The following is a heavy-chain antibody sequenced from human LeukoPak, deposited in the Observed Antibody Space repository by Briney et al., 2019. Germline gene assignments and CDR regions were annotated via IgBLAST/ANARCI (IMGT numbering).Heavy chain of an antibody. CDR3: ARGYSGLDN. V-gene: IGHV4-34*01. J-gene: IGHJ4*02. Sequence: SETLSLTCAVYGGSFSGYYWSWIRQPPGKGLEWIGEINHSGSTNYNPSLKSRVTISVDTSKNQFSLKLSSVTAADTAVYYCARGYSGLDNWGQGTLVTVSS. CDR2: INHSGST. CDR1: GGSFSGYY. D-gene: IGHD3-10*01.